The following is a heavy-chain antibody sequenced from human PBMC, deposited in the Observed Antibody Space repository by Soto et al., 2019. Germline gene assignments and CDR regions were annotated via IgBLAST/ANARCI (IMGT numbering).Heavy chain of an antibody. CDR1: GYTFSNYD. CDR3: AKVSRKGSAIDFDY. J-gene: IGHJ4*02. V-gene: IGHV1-8*01. CDR2: VNPNNGDK. Sequence: QVQLVQSGAELKKPGASVKVSCKASGYTFSNYDMNWVRQATGQGPEWIGWVNPNNGDKGYAQKFQGRVPLTTDISTTTAYMELTSLRSEDTAIYYCAKVSRKGSAIDFDYWGQGTLITVSS. D-gene: IGHD3-10*01.